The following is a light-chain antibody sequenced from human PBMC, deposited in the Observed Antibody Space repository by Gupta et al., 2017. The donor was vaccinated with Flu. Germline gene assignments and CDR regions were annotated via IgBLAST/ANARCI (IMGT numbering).Light chain of an antibody. J-gene: IGLJ3*02. Sequence: CNLRSGINVGIYVRYWYQQKPGNPAQEGLRYKSDSDKQRGSVVPSRFSGTKDASANAEILLISGEQADDEADYYCLSCHSIDWVFGGGTKLTVL. CDR2: YKSDSDK. CDR1: SGINVGIYV. CDR3: LSCHSIDWV. V-gene: IGLV5-45*01.